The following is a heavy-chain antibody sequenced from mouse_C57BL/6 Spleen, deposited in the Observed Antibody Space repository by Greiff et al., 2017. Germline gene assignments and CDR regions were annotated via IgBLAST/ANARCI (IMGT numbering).Heavy chain of an antibody. V-gene: IGHV5-6*02. CDR3: ARLDPDSYYGY. J-gene: IGHJ2*01. D-gene: IGHD2-3*01. CDR2: ISSGGSYT. CDR1: GFTFSSYG. Sequence: DVKLVESGGDLVKPGGSLKLSCAASGFTFSSYGMSWVRQTPDKRLEWVATISSGGSYTYYPDSVKGRFTISRDNAKNTLYLQMSSLKSEDTAMYYCARLDPDSYYGYWGQGTTLTVSS.